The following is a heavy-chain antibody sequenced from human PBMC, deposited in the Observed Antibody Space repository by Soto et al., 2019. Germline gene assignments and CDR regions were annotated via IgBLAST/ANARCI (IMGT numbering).Heavy chain of an antibody. D-gene: IGHD2-15*01. Sequence: ASVKVSCKVSGYTLTELSMHWVRQAPGKGLEWMGGFDPEDGETIYAQKFQGRVTMTEDTSTDTAYMELSSLRSEDTAVYYCATADCSGGSCYRYYFDYWGQGTLVTSPQ. J-gene: IGHJ4*02. CDR2: FDPEDGET. CDR1: GYTLTELS. V-gene: IGHV1-24*01. CDR3: ATADCSGGSCYRYYFDY.